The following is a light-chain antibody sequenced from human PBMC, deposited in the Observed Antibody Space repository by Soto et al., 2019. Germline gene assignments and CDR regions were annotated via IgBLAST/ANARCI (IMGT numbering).Light chain of an antibody. CDR1: QSVFHSPTNKNY. J-gene: IGKJ4*01. V-gene: IGKV3-11*01. Sequence: DIVMTQSPDSLAVSLGERATINCKSSQSVFHSPTNKNYLAWYQQKPGQAPRLLIYDASNRATGIPARFSGSGSGTDFTLTISGLEPEDFAVYYCQQRGNWPLTFGGGTKVEIK. CDR2: DAS. CDR3: QQRGNWPLT.